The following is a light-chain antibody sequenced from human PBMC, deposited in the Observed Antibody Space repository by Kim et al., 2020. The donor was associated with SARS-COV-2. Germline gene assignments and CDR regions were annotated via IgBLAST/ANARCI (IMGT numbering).Light chain of an antibody. J-gene: IGKJ4*01. CDR3: QQRNSWPPAVT. V-gene: IGKV3-11*01. CDR2: DAS. Sequence: PGDRATLSCRASQNIDTYLAWYQQRPGQAPRLLVYDASNRATGVPGRFSGSGSGTDFTLTISSLEPEDFSIYYCQQRNSWPPAVTFGGGTKVDIK. CDR1: QNIDTY.